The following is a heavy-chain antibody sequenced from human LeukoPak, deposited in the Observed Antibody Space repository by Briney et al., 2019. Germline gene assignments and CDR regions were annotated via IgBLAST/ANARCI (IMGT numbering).Heavy chain of an antibody. Sequence: ASVKVSCKASGYTFNIYGISWVRQAPGQWLEWMGWISAYNGHTNYPQKFQGRVTMTSDTSTSTAYMELRSLTSDDTALYYCARADRTAITQDYWGQGTLVTVSS. CDR3: ARADRTAITQDY. CDR2: ISAYNGHT. J-gene: IGHJ4*02. D-gene: IGHD5-18*01. CDR1: GYTFNIYG. V-gene: IGHV1-18*04.